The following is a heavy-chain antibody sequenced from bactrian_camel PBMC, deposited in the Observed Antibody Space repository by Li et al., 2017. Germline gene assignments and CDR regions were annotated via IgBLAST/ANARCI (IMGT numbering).Heavy chain of an antibody. Sequence: HVQLVESGGGSVQAGGSLRLSCAASGFTYSSYCMGWFRQAPGKEREGDAGIGSDGSTGYADSVKGRFTISKENAKNTTYLQMNNLKPEDTATYYCAAFPVLTPDLWITVVVSARRLSSETDFGYWGQGTQVTVS. V-gene: IGHV3S55*01. CDR1: GFTYSSYC. CDR3: AAFPVLTPDLWITVVVSARRLSSETDFGY. D-gene: IGHD1*01. CDR2: IGSDGST. J-gene: IGHJ6*01.